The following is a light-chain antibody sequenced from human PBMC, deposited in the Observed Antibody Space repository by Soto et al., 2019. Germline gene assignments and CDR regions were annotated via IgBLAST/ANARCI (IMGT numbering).Light chain of an antibody. CDR3: QQYGSSGT. Sequence: VMKQSPASLSASPGERVTLSCRASQSVSNNLAWFQQKPGQVPRLLIYGASNRATGVSARFSGSGSGTDFTLTISRLEPEDFAVYYCQQYGSSGTFSQGTKV. J-gene: IGKJ1*01. CDR1: QSVSNN. CDR2: GAS. V-gene: IGKV3-20*01.